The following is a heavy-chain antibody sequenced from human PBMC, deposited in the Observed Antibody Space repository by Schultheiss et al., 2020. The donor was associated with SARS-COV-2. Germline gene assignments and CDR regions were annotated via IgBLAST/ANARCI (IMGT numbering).Heavy chain of an antibody. CDR2: IWYDGSNK. V-gene: IGHV3-33*01. J-gene: IGHJ3*02. CDR3: ASGGDSSEPSGDI. CDR1: GFTFSSYG. D-gene: IGHD3-22*01. Sequence: GGSLRLSCAASGFTFSSYGMHWVRQAPGKGLEWVAVIWYDGSNKYYADSVKGRFTISRDNSKNTLYLQMNSLRAEDTAVYYCASGGDSSEPSGDIWGQGTMVTVSS.